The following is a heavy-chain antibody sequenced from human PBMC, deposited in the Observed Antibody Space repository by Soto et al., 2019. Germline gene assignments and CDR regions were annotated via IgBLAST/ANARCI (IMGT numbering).Heavy chain of an antibody. J-gene: IGHJ4*02. CDR1: GFTFDDYA. V-gene: IGHV3-9*01. CDR2: ISWNSGSI. CDR3: AKDWDTAMAGYFDY. Sequence: GGSLRLSCAASGFTFDDYAMHWVRQAPGKGLEWVSGISWNSGSIGYADSVKGRFTISGDNAKNSLYLQMNSLRAEDTALYYCAKDWDTAMAGYFDYWGQGTLVTVSS. D-gene: IGHD5-18*01.